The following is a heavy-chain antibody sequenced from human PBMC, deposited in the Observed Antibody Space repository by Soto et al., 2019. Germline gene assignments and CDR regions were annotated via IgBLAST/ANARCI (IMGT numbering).Heavy chain of an antibody. CDR3: ARARSSTVTTLGIDY. CDR2: IIPIFGTA. J-gene: IGHJ4*02. D-gene: IGHD4-17*01. V-gene: IGHV1-69*13. Sequence: GASVKVSCKASGGTFSSYAISWVRQAPGQGLEWMGGIIPIFGTANYAQKFQGRVTITAGESTSTAYMELSSLRSEDTAVYYCARARSSTVTTLGIDYWGQGTLVTVSS. CDR1: GGTFSSYA.